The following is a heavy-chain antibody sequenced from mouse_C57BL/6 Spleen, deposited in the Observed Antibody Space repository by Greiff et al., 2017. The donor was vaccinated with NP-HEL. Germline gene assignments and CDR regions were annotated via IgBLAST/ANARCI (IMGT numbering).Heavy chain of an antibody. J-gene: IGHJ4*01. CDR2: IYPGDGDT. CDR1: GYAFSSSW. V-gene: IGHV1-82*01. CDR3: ARNDYYAMDY. Sequence: VKLMESGPELVKPGASVKISCKASGYAFSSSWMNWVKQRPGKGLEWIGRIYPGDGDTNYNGKFKGKATLTADKSSSTAYMQLSSLTSEDSAVYFCARNDYYAMDYWGQGTSVTVSS.